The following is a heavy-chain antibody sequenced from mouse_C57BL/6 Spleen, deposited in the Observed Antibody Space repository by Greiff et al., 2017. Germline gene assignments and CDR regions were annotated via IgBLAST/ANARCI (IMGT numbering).Heavy chain of an antibody. V-gene: IGHV5-16*01. Sequence: EVQLVESEGGLVQPGSSMKLSCTASGFTFSDYYMAWVRQVPEKGLEWVANINYDGSSTYYLDSLKSRFIISRDNAKNILYLQMSSLKYEDTATYYCARMYYYGSSHYWYFDVWGTGTTVTVSS. CDR1: GFTFSDYY. J-gene: IGHJ1*03. CDR2: INYDGSST. CDR3: ARMYYYGSSHYWYFDV. D-gene: IGHD1-1*01.